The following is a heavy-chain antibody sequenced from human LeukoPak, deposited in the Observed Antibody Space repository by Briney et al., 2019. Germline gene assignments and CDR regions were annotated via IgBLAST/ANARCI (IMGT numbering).Heavy chain of an antibody. CDR2: IIPILGIA. V-gene: IGHV1-69*02. J-gene: IGHJ4*02. CDR3: AINIPPAHCSSTSCYTGDY. Sequence: SVKVSCKASGGTFSSYTISWVRQAPGPGLEWMGRIIPILGIANYAQKFQGRVTITADKSTSTAYMELSSLRSEDTAVYYCAINIPPAHCSSTSCYTGDYWGQGTLVTVSS. CDR1: GGTFSSYT. D-gene: IGHD2-2*02.